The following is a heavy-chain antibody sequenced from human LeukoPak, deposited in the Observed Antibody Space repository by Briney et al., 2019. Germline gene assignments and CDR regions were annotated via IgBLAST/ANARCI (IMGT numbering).Heavy chain of an antibody. Sequence: GESLKISCKGSGYSFSNYWIGWVRQMPGKGLEWMGIIYPGDSDTRYSPSFQGQVTISADRSISTAYLQWSSLKASGTAMYYCARHYNVSPFDYWGQGTLVAVSS. CDR1: GYSFSNYW. V-gene: IGHV5-51*01. CDR2: IYPGDSDT. D-gene: IGHD5/OR15-5a*01. J-gene: IGHJ4*02. CDR3: ARHYNVSPFDY.